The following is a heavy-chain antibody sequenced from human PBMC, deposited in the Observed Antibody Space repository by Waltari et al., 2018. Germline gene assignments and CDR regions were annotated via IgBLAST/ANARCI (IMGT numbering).Heavy chain of an antibody. CDR3: ASETTYSAFDI. D-gene: IGHD4-17*01. CDR2: IYYSGST. V-gene: IGHV4-39*07. J-gene: IGHJ3*02. Sequence: QLQLQESGTGLVKPSETLSLTCTVSGGSISSSSYYWGWIRQPPGKGLEWIGSIYYSGSTYYNPSLKSRVTISVDTSKNQFSLKLSSVTAADTAVYYCASETTYSAFDIWGQGTMVTVSS. CDR1: GGSISSSSYY.